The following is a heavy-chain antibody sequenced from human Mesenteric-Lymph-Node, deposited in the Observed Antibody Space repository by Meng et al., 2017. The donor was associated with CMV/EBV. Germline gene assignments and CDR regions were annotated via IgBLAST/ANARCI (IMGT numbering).Heavy chain of an antibody. CDR1: GFTFDDYA. D-gene: IGHD3-22*01. CDR3: ARSPYYYDSSGPGY. J-gene: IGHJ4*02. CDR2: ISWNSGSI. V-gene: IGHV3-9*01. Sequence: SLKIPCAASGFTFDDYAMHWVRQAPGKGLEWVSGISWNSGSIGYADSVKGRFTISRDNAKNSLYLQMNSLRAEDTAVYYCARSPYYYDSSGPGYWGQGTLVTVSS.